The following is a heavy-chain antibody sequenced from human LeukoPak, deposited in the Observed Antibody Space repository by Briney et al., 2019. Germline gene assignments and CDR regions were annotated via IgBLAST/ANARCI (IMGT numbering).Heavy chain of an antibody. V-gene: IGHV4-34*01. J-gene: IGHJ4*02. CDR3: ARGRVRGYGYGYYYPNFDY. D-gene: IGHD5-18*01. Sequence: PSETLSLTCAVYGGSFSGYYWSWIRQPPGKGLEWIGEINHSGSTNYNPSLKSRVTISVDTSKNQFSLKLSSVTAADTAVYYCARGRVRGYGYGYYYPNFDYWGQGTLVTVSS. CDR2: INHSGST. CDR1: GGSFSGYY.